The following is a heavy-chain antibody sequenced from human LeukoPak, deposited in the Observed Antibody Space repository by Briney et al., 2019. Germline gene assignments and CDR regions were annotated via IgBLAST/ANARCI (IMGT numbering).Heavy chain of an antibody. J-gene: IGHJ4*02. V-gene: IGHV4-59*01. CDR3: ARIRWPKLIDY. CDR1: GGSISSYY. CDR2: IYYSGST. D-gene: IGHD4-23*01. Sequence: SETLSLTCTVSGGSISSYYWSWIRQPPGKGLEWIGYIYYSGSTNYNPPLKSRVTISVDTSKNQFSLKLSSVTAADTAVYYCARIRWPKLIDYWGQGTLVTVSS.